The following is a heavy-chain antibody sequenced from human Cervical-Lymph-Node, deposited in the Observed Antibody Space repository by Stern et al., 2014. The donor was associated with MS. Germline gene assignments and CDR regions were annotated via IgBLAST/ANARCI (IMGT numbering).Heavy chain of an antibody. J-gene: IGHJ5*02. D-gene: IGHD1-26*01. CDR1: GGSISSSGYY. CDR2: IHDSGST. Sequence: VQLVESGPGLVKPSQTLSLTCTVSGGSISSSGYYWSWIRQPADKGLEWIGRIHDSGSTYYNPSLKSRVTISMDTAKTQFPLQLPSVTAADTAVYYCATTRWDLFTWNWFDPWGQGTLVTVSS. CDR3: ATTRWDLFTWNWFDP. V-gene: IGHV4-61*02.